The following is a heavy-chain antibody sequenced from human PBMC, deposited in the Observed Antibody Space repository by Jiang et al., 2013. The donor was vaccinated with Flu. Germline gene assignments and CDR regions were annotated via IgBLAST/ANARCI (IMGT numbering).Heavy chain of an antibody. D-gene: IGHD3-22*01. Sequence: LLKPSETLSLTCAVYGGSFSGYYWSWIRQPPGKGLEWIGEINHSGSTNYNPSLKSRVTISVDTSKNQFSLKLSSVTAADTAVYYCARVYYDSTNWFDPWGQGTLVTVSS. J-gene: IGHJ5*02. CDR3: ARVYYDSTNWFDP. V-gene: IGHV4-34*01. CDR2: INHSGST. CDR1: GGSFSGYY.